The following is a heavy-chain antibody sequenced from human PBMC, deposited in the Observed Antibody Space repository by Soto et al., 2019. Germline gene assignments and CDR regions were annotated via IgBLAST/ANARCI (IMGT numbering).Heavy chain of an antibody. CDR3: ARNLWFGELSYYYYYMDV. D-gene: IGHD3-10*01. V-gene: IGHV1-46*03. CDR1: GYTFTSYY. J-gene: IGHJ6*03. Sequence: QVQLVQSGAEVKKPGASVKVSCKASGYTFTSYYMHWVRQAPGQGLEWMGIINPSGGSTSYAQKFQGRVTMTRDTSTNTVYMELSSLRSEDTAVYYCARNLWFGELSYYYYYMDVWGKGTTVTVSS. CDR2: INPSGGST.